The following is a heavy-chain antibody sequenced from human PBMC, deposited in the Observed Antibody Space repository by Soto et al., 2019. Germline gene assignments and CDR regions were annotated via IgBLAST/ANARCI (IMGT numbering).Heavy chain of an antibody. CDR2: VFSSVSA. CDR1: GVSVRSYT. D-gene: IGHD2-21*02. J-gene: IGHJ4*02. Sequence: SETLSLTCIVSGVSVRSYTWSWVRQPANKGLEWIGRVFSSVSATYNPSLKSRVSISMDTPENRISLKLDSVTAADAGVYFCARDGMTTGDTWGPGTMVTVYS. V-gene: IGHV4-4*07. CDR3: ARDGMTTGDT.